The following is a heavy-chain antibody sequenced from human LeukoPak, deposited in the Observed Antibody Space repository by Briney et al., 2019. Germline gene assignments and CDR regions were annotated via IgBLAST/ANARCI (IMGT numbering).Heavy chain of an antibody. Sequence: PGGSLRLSCAASGFTFSSYAMSWVRQAPGKGLEWVSEITSRGSNTYYADSVKGRLAISRDNSKKTLYLQMNSLRAEDTAVYYCAKREYSSSEFDYWGQGTLVTVSS. V-gene: IGHV3-23*01. CDR2: ITSRGSNT. D-gene: IGHD6-6*01. J-gene: IGHJ4*02. CDR1: GFTFSSYA. CDR3: AKREYSSSEFDY.